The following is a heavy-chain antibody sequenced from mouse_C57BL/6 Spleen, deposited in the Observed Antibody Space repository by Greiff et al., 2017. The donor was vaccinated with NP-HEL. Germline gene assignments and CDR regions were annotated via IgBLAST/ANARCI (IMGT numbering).Heavy chain of an antibody. CDR1: GYTFTDYN. V-gene: IGHV1-18*01. CDR3: ARDLTGTGGAFDY. D-gene: IGHD4-1*01. Sequence: VQLQQSGPELVKPGASVKIPCKASGYTFTDYNMDWVKQSHGKSLEWIGDINPNNGGTIYNQKFKGKATLTVDKSSSTAYMELRSLTSEDTAVYYCARDLTGTGGAFDYWGQGTTLTVSS. CDR2: INPNNGGT. J-gene: IGHJ2*01.